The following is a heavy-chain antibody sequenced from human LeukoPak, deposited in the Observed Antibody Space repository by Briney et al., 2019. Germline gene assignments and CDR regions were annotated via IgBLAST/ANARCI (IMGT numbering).Heavy chain of an antibody. V-gene: IGHV3-11*06. CDR3: AIDQYSSGWWGIDY. D-gene: IGHD6-19*01. J-gene: IGHJ4*02. CDR1: GFTFSDYY. CDR2: ISSSSSYT. Sequence: GGYLRLSCAASGFTFSDYYMSWIRQAPGKGLEWVSYISSSSSYTSYADSVKGRFTISRDNAKNSLYLQMNSLRAEDTAVYYCAIDQYSSGWWGIDYCGQGTLVTVSS.